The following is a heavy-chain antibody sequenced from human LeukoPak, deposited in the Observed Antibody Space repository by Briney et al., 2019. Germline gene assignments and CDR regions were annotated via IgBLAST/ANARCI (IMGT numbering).Heavy chain of an antibody. Sequence: GGSLRLSCAASGFTFSSYGMHWVRQAPGKGLEWVSTITSTTSSTSYADSVKGRFTISRDNSKRTLYLQMNSLRAEDTAMYYCAKDPNGDYVGAFDFWGQGTLVTVSS. CDR3: AKDPNGDYVGAFDF. V-gene: IGHV3-23*01. D-gene: IGHD4-23*01. CDR2: ITSTTSST. J-gene: IGHJ3*01. CDR1: GFTFSSYG.